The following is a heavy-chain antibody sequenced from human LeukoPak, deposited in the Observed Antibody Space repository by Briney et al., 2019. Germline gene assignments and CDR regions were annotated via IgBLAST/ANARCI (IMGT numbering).Heavy chain of an antibody. Sequence: GGSLRLSCAAAGFTLSSFAVSWVRQAPGKGLERVSSISGSGDAAYYADSVKGRFTISRDNSKNLLYLQMNSLGAEDSAVYYCAAAPRPTTPLLPVDYWGQGTLVTVSS. CDR3: AAAPRPTTPLLPVDY. J-gene: IGHJ4*02. CDR1: GFTLSSFA. D-gene: IGHD1-1*01. CDR2: ISGSGDAA. V-gene: IGHV3-23*01.